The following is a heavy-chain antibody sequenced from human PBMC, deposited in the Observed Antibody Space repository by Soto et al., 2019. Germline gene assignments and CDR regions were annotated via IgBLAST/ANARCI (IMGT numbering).Heavy chain of an antibody. J-gene: IGHJ6*02. Sequence: ETLSLTCAVSGYSISSSNWWGWIRQPPGKGLEWIGYIYYSGSTYYNPSLKSRVTMSVDTSKNQFSLKLSSVTAVDTAVYYCARNSGSVALGMDVWGQGTTVTVSS. V-gene: IGHV4-28*01. CDR3: ARNSGSVALGMDV. CDR2: IYYSGST. CDR1: GYSISSSNW. D-gene: IGHD3-10*01.